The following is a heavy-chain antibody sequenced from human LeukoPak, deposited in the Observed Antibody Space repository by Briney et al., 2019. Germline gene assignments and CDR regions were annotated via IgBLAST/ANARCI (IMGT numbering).Heavy chain of an antibody. V-gene: IGHV3-30*18. CDR1: GFTFSRYG. Sequence: GRSLRLSCAASGFTFSRYGMHWVRQAPGKGLEWVALVSYDGSDKYHVDSVKGRFTISRDNSKNTLYLQMNSLRAEDTAVYYCAKVGGRFHLPFDPWGQGTLVTVSS. J-gene: IGHJ5*02. CDR2: VSYDGSDK. CDR3: AKVGGRFHLPFDP. D-gene: IGHD3-16*01.